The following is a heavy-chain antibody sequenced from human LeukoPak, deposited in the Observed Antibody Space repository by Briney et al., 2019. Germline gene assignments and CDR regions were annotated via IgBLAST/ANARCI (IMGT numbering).Heavy chain of an antibody. J-gene: IGHJ4*02. Sequence: PGGSLRLSCAASGFTFSSYAMHWVRQAPGKGLEWVAVISYDGSNKYYADPVKGRFTISRDNSKNTLYLQMNSLRAEDTAVYYCARDGGAVVVPAAPFDYWGQGTLVTVSS. V-gene: IGHV3-30*04. D-gene: IGHD2-2*01. CDR2: ISYDGSNK. CDR3: ARDGGAVVVPAAPFDY. CDR1: GFTFSSYA.